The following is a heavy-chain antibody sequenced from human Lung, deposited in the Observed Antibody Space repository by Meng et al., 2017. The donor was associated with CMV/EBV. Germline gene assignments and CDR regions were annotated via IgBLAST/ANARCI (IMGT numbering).Heavy chain of an antibody. V-gene: IGHV1-69*05. J-gene: IGHJ6*02. D-gene: IGHD1-1*01. CDR2: IIPIFGTA. CDR3: ATSTTGTTPYYYYYGMDV. CDR1: GGTFSSYA. Sequence: SXXVSXKASGGTFSSYAISWVRQAPGQGLEWMGGIIPIFGTANYAQKFQGRVTITTDESTSTAYMELSSLRSEDTAVYYCATSTTGTTPYYYYYGMDVWDQGTTVTVSS.